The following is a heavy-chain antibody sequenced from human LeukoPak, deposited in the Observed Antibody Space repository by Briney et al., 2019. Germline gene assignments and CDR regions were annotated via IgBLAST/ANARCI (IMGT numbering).Heavy chain of an antibody. J-gene: IGHJ4*02. CDR3: ARYCSSTSRYYFDY. CDR2: IYHSGST. CDR1: GGSISSGGYY. V-gene: IGHV4-30-2*01. D-gene: IGHD2-2*01. Sequence: SETLSLTCTVSGGSISSGGYYWSWIRQPPGKGLEWIGYIYHSGSTYYNPSLKSRVTISVDRSKNQFSLKLSSVTAADTAVYYCARYCSSTSRYYFDYWGQGTLVTVSS.